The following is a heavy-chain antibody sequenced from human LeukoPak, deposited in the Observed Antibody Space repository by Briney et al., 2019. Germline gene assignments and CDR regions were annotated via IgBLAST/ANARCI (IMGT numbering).Heavy chain of an antibody. V-gene: IGHV3-23*01. Sequence: TGGSLRLSCAASGFIFSNYAMSWVRQAPGQGLEWVPGITGSDGGTNYADSVKGRFTISRDNSKNMLYLQMDSLKADETAVYYCARSGMAVAATPWDWGQGTLVTVSS. J-gene: IGHJ1*01. CDR1: GFIFSNYA. CDR2: ITGSDGGT. D-gene: IGHD6-19*01. CDR3: ARSGMAVAATPWD.